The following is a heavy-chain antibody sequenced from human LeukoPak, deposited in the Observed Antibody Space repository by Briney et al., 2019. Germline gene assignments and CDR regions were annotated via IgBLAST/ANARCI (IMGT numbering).Heavy chain of an antibody. D-gene: IGHD6-19*01. CDR3: ARQRRSSGWPNDY. J-gene: IGHJ4*02. CDR2: IYPDDSDT. Sequence: GESLKISCKGSGYSFTSYWIAWVRQIPGKGLEWSGIIYPDDSDTRYSPSFQGQVTITADKSISTAYLQWSSLKASDNAMYYCARQRRSSGWPNDYWGQGTLVTVSS. CDR1: GYSFTSYW. V-gene: IGHV5-51*01.